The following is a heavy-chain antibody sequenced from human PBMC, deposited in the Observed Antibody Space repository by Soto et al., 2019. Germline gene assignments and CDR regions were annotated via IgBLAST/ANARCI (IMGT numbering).Heavy chain of an antibody. CDR3: ARDSSGWYEIDY. V-gene: IGHV1-3*01. J-gene: IGHJ4*02. D-gene: IGHD6-19*01. Sequence: PSVKVSCKASGYTFTSYAMHWVRQAPGQRLEWMGWINAGNGNTKYSQKFQGRVTITRDTSASTAYMELSSLRSEDTAVYYCARDSSGWYEIDYWGQGTLVTVSS. CDR1: GYTFTSYA. CDR2: INAGNGNT.